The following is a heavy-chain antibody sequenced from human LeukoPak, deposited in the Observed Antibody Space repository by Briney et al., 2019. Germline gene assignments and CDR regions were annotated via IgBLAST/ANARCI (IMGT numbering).Heavy chain of an antibody. CDR3: AKIVPAADLGY. J-gene: IGHJ4*02. V-gene: IGHV3-30*02. D-gene: IGHD2-2*01. CDR1: GFTFSIYG. CDR2: IQYDGGNT. Sequence: GGSLRLSCAASGFTFSIYGMSWVRQAPGRGLEWVTFIQYDGGNTYYADSVKGRFTISRDNSKNTLYLQMNSLRGEDTAVYYCAKIVPAADLGYWGQGTLVTVPS.